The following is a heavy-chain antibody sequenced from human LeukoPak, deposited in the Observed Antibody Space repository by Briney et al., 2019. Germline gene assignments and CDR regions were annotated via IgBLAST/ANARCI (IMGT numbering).Heavy chain of an antibody. CDR2: ISTDGSST. J-gene: IGHJ4*02. V-gene: IGHV3-74*01. D-gene: IGHD6-13*01. CDR1: GFTFSSHW. CDR3: ARGGSTWYLPFDY. Sequence: GGSLRLSCAASGFTFSSHWMHWVRQAPGKGLFWVSRISTDGSSTDYADSVKGRFTMPRDNAKNILYLHMSSLRAEDTAVYYCARGGSTWYLPFDYWGQGTLVTVSS.